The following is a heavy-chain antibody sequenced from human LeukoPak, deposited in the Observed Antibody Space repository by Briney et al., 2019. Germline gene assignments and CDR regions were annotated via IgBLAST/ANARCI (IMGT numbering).Heavy chain of an antibody. Sequence: PSETLSLTCIVSGGSISGSSYYWGWIRQPPGKGLEWIGSIYYSGSTYYNPSLKSRVTISVDTSNEQFSLKLTSVTAADSAVYYCARSRIEMATISPADYWGQGTLVTVSS. V-gene: IGHV4-39*07. CDR2: IYYSGST. CDR3: ARSRIEMATISPADY. J-gene: IGHJ4*02. D-gene: IGHD5-24*01. CDR1: GGSISGSSYY.